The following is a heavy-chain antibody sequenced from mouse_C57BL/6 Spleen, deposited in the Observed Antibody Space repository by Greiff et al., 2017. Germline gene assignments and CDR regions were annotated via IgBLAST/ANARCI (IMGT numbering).Heavy chain of an antibody. CDR1: GYTFTSYW. D-gene: IGHD2-5*01. CDR2: IHPNSGST. CDR3: ARKGSNYVYYAMDY. J-gene: IGHJ4*01. V-gene: IGHV1-64*01. Sequence: VKLMESGAELVKPGASVKLSCKASGYTFTSYWMHWVKQRPGQGLEWIGMIHPNSGSTNYNEKFKSKATLTVDKSSSTAYMQLSSLTSEDSAVYYCARKGSNYVYYAMDYWGQGTSVTVSS.